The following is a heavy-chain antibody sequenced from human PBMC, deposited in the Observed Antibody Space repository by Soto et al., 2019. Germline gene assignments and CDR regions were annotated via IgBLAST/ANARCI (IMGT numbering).Heavy chain of an antibody. J-gene: IGHJ4*02. Sequence: EMQLLESGGGLVQPGGSLRLSCAVSGFSFSTYGVTWVRQAPGKGLEWVCGVSGGSGVTHYADSVKGRFTITGDDSKNTVYLQMHSLRVEDTAVYYCATPRARDYDFWTGFHSWGQGTLVTVSS. CDR2: VSGGSGVT. V-gene: IGHV3-23*01. D-gene: IGHD3-3*01. CDR1: GFSFSTYG. CDR3: ATPRARDYDFWTGFHS.